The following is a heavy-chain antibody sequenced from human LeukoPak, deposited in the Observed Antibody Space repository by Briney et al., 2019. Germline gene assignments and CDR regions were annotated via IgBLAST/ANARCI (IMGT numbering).Heavy chain of an antibody. CDR2: IYHTATT. CDR3: ARHQWWLAPRSFDS. CDR1: GGSLSSTGDY. Sequence: SETLSLTCTVSGGSLSSTGDYWGWIRQSPGKGLEWIGSIYHTATTYHNPSLKSRVTISVDTSKNQFSLKLSSVTAADKAVYYCARHQWWLAPRSFDSWGQGTLVTVSA. D-gene: IGHD2-8*01. V-gene: IGHV4-39*01. J-gene: IGHJ4*02.